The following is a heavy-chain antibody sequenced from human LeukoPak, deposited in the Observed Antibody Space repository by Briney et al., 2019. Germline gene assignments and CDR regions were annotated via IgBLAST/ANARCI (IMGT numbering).Heavy chain of an antibody. Sequence: KNGESLKISCEGSGYSFSSYWISWVRQVPGKGLEWMGIIYPGDSDTRYSPSFQGQVTISVDKSISTAYLQWSSLRASDTAMYYCARRYCSSTTCRGDFDFWGQGTLVTVSS. J-gene: IGHJ4*02. CDR3: ARRYCSSTTCRGDFDF. V-gene: IGHV5-51*01. CDR2: IYPGDSDT. D-gene: IGHD2-2*01. CDR1: GYSFSSYW.